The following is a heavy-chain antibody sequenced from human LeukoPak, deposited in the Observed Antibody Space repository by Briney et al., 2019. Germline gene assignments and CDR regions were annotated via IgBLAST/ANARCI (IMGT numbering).Heavy chain of an antibody. CDR3: ARSPGLWFGEQLIDY. J-gene: IGHJ4*02. CDR2: INPNSGGT. CDR1: GYTFTGYY. D-gene: IGHD3-10*01. Sequence: ASVKVSCEASGYTFTGYYMHWVRQAPGQGLEWMGWINPNSGGTNYAQKFQGRVTMTRDTSISTAYMELSRLRSDDTAVYYCARSPGLWFGEQLIDYWGQGTLVTVSS. V-gene: IGHV1-2*02.